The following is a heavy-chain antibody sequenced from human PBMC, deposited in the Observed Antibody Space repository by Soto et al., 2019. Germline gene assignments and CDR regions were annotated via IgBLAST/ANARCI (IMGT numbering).Heavy chain of an antibody. CDR1: GFTFSSYA. CDR3: AKSYGDYVWLWDY. D-gene: IGHD4-17*01. J-gene: IGHJ4*02. Sequence: EVQLLESGGGLVQPGGSLRLSCAASGFTFSSYAMRWVRQAPGKGLEWVSAISGSGGSTYYADSVKGRFTISRDNSKNTLYLQMNSLRAEDTAVYYCAKSYGDYVWLWDYWGQGTLVNVSS. CDR2: ISGSGGST. V-gene: IGHV3-23*01.